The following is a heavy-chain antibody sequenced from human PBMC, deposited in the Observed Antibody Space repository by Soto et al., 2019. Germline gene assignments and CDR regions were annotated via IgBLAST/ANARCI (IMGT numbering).Heavy chain of an antibody. D-gene: IGHD6-6*01. V-gene: IGHV3-23*01. CDR2: ISGSGGST. Sequence: EVQLLESGGGLVQPGGSLRLSCAASGFTFSSYAMSWVRQAPGKGLEWVSAISGSGGSTYYADSVKGRFTISRDTSKNTLYLQMNSLRAEDTAVYYCAKGSTYSSSSIEDYWGQGTLVTVSS. J-gene: IGHJ4*02. CDR3: AKGSTYSSSSIEDY. CDR1: GFTFSSYA.